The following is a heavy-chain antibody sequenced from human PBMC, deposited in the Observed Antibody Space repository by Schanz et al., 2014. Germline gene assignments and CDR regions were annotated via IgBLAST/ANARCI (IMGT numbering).Heavy chain of an antibody. CDR3: ARDGVDAAAGGNY. D-gene: IGHD6-13*01. Sequence: QVQLVQSGGEMKKPGASVKVSCKASGYTFNTYGLNWVRQAPGQGLEWMGRIIPILGIANYAQKFQGRVTITADRSTSTAYMELSSLRSEDTAVYYCARDGVDAAAGGNYWGQGTLVTVSS. CDR2: IIPILGIA. V-gene: IGHV1-69*04. J-gene: IGHJ4*02. CDR1: GYTFNTYG.